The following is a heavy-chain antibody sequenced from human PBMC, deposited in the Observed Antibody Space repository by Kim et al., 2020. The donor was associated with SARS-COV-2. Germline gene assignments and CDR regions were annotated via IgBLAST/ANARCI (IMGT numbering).Heavy chain of an antibody. CDR1: GGTFSSYA. CDR2: IIPIFGTA. CDR3: ASTSIAARPGYYYYGMDV. Sequence: SVKVSCKASGGTFSSYAISWVRQAPGQGLEWMGGIIPIFGTANYAQKFQGRVTITADESTSTAYMELSSLRSEDTAVYYCASTSIAARPGYYYYGMDVWGQGTTVTVSS. V-gene: IGHV1-69*13. D-gene: IGHD6-6*01. J-gene: IGHJ6*02.